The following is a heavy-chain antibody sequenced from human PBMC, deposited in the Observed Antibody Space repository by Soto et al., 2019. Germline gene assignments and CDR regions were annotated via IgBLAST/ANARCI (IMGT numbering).Heavy chain of an antibody. CDR3: ARVNEWLGALEY. CDR1: GYTFTSYD. Sequence: QVQLVQSGAEVKKPGASVKVSCKASGYTFTSYDINWVRQATGQGLEWMGWMNPISGNTGYAQKFQGRVTMTRNTSINTAYMELSSLRSEDTAVYYCARVNEWLGALEYWGQGTLVTVSS. D-gene: IGHD6-19*01. V-gene: IGHV1-8*01. J-gene: IGHJ4*02. CDR2: MNPISGNT.